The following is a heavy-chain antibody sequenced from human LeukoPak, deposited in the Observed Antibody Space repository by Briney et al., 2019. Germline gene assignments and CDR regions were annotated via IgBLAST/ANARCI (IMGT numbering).Heavy chain of an antibody. V-gene: IGHV1-46*01. CDR2: ISPSGGNT. CDR3: ARAYSRWVPWADFDS. Sequence: ASVKVSCKASGYTFIDYNVNWVRQAPGVGLEWMGIISPSGGNTRYAQKFQGRVTMTGDTSTSTVYMELTSLKSEDTAVYYCARAYSRWVPWADFDSWGQGTLVTVSS. CDR1: GYTFIDYN. D-gene: IGHD6-13*01. J-gene: IGHJ4*02.